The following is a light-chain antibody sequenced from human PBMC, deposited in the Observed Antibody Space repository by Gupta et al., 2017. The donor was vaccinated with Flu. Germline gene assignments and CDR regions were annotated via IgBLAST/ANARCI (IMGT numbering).Light chain of an antibody. J-gene: IGKJ5*01. V-gene: IGKV2-28*01. CDR1: QSLLQTNGFNY. CDR2: LGS. Sequence: TPGEPASISCRFSQSLLQTNGFNYLYWYLQKPGQSPQLLISLGSHRASGVPDRFSGSGSGTDFTLKISRVEAEDIGVYYCMQAQNSPWITFGPGTRLEIK. CDR3: MQAQNSPWIT.